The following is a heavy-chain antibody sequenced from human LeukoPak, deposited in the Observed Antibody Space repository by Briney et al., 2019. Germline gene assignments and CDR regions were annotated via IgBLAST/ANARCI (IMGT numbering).Heavy chain of an antibody. CDR2: INPTSGGT. CDR3: ATDPRIYSGYDYDFDY. D-gene: IGHD5-12*01. Sequence: ASVKLSCKASGYTFTGYYMHWVRQAPGQGLGWMGWINPTSGGTNYAQKFQCRVTMTKDTSISTAYMELSRLRSDDTAVYYSATDPRIYSGYDYDFDYWGQGTLVTVSS. V-gene: IGHV1-2*02. J-gene: IGHJ4*02. CDR1: GYTFTGYY.